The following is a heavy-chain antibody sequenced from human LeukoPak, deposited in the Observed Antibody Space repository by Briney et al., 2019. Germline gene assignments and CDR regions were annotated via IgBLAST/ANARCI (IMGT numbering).Heavy chain of an antibody. Sequence: ASVKVSCKASGYTFTSYAMPWVRQAPGQRLEWMGWINAGNGNTKYSQKFQGRVTITRDTSASTAYMELSSLRSEDTAVYYCAVFLFGQYYFDYWGQGTLVTVSS. D-gene: IGHD3-10*01. CDR2: INAGNGNT. CDR1: GYTFTSYA. J-gene: IGHJ4*02. V-gene: IGHV1-3*01. CDR3: AVFLFGQYYFDY.